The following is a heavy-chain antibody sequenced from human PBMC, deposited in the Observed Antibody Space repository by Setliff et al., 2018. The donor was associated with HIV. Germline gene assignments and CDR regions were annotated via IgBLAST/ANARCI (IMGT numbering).Heavy chain of an antibody. V-gene: IGHV5-51*01. CDR3: ASLAGDY. D-gene: IGHD3-3*02. CDR2: IYPGDSDA. Sequence: SLKISCKGSGYKFSNYWIGWVRQTPGKGLEWMGMIYPGDSDARYRPSFEGQVTMSADKSTSTAYLEWSSLTASDSAMYYCASLAGDYWGQGTLVTVSS. J-gene: IGHJ4*02. CDR1: GYKFSNYW.